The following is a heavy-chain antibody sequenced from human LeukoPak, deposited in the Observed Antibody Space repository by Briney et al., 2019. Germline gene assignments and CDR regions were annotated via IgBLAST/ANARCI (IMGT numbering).Heavy chain of an antibody. J-gene: IGHJ4*02. D-gene: IGHD6-13*01. V-gene: IGHV3-7*01. CDR1: GFTFTTHW. CDR2: IKEDGSEK. Sequence: GGSLRLSCAAYGFTFTTHWMTWVRQAPGKGLEWVANIKEDGSEKYYVDSMRGRFTISRDNAKNSLYLRMKSLRAEDTAVYYCARVHHSSSWGTDDCWGQGTLVTVSS. CDR3: ARVHHSSSWGTDDC.